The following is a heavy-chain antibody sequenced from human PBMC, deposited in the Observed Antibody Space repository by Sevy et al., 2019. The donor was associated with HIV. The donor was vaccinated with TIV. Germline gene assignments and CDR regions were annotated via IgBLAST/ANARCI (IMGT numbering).Heavy chain of an antibody. Sequence: ASVKVSCKASGYTFTDYYIHWVRQAPGQGLEWMAWINPNDGFTNYAQRFQGGVTMTRDTSIRTAYMELRRLRSDDTAIYYCARLTRMPTTDLYGMDVWGQGTTVTVSS. V-gene: IGHV1-2*02. D-gene: IGHD5-12*01. J-gene: IGHJ6*02. CDR1: GYTFTDYY. CDR2: INPNDGFT. CDR3: ARLTRMPTTDLYGMDV.